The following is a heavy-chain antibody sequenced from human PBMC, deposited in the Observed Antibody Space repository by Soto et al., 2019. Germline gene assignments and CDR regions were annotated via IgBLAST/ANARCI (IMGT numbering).Heavy chain of an antibody. Sequence: QVQLVQSGAEVKKPGSSVKVSCKASGGTFSSYAISWVRQAPGQGLEWMGGIIPIFGTANYAQKFQGRVTITADESTGTAYMELSRLRSEDTAVYYCARDFLAVYGDYDGGYYGMDVWGQGTTVTVSS. CDR3: ARDFLAVYGDYDGGYYGMDV. V-gene: IGHV1-69*01. CDR2: IIPIFGTA. D-gene: IGHD4-17*01. CDR1: GGTFSSYA. J-gene: IGHJ6*02.